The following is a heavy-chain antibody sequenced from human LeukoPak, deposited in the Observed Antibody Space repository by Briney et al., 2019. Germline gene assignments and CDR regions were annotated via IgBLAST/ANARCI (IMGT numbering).Heavy chain of an antibody. V-gene: IGHV1-18*01. CDR1: GYTFTSYG. CDR2: ISAYNGNT. CDR3: ARGLATAMVSYNWFDP. J-gene: IGHJ5*02. D-gene: IGHD5-18*01. Sequence: ASVKVSCKASGYTFTSYGISWVRQAPGQGLEWMGWISAYNGNTNYAQKLQGRVTMTTDTSTSTAYMELRSLRSDDTAVYYCARGLATAMVSYNWFDPWGQGTLVTVSS.